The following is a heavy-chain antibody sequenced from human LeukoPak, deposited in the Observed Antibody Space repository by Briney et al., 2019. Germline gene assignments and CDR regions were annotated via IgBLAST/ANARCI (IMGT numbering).Heavy chain of an antibody. V-gene: IGHV3-48*02. CDR2: SNTDGTI. D-gene: IGHD6-13*01. Sequence: GGSLRLSCAASGSTFSYYSMNWVRQAPGKGLEWISYSNTDGTISYADSVKGRFTISRDNAENSLYLQMNSLRDEDTAVYYCARDPGNFDYWGQGTLVTVSS. J-gene: IGHJ4*02. CDR3: ARDPGNFDY. CDR1: GSTFSYYS.